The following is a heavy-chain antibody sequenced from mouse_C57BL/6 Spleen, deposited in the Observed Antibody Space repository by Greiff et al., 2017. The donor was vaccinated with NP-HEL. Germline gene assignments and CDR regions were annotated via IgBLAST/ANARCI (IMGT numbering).Heavy chain of an antibody. V-gene: IGHV1-82*01. J-gene: IGHJ1*03. CDR1: GYAFSSSR. D-gene: IGHD1-1*01. CDR3: AQIYGSHWYFDV. CDR2: IYPGDGDT. Sequence: QVQLQQSGPELVKPGASVKISCKASGYAFSSSRMNWVKQRPGKGLEWIGRIYPGDGDTNYNGKFKGKATLTADKSSSTAYMQLSSLTSEDSAVYFCAQIYGSHWYFDVWGTGTTVTVSS.